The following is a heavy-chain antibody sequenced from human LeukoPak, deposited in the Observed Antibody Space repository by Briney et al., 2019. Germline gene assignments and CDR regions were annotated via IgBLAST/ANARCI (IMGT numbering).Heavy chain of an antibody. D-gene: IGHD3-9*01. CDR1: GFTFRSHW. CDR2: INADGSEK. CDR3: ARESRGYNILTGYYTQLDY. J-gene: IGHJ4*02. V-gene: IGHV3-7*01. Sequence: GGSLRLSCAASGFTFRSHWMSWVRQAPGKGLEWVANINADGSEKFYVDSMKGRLSISRDNAENSVSLQMSSLRGEDTAVYYCARESRGYNILTGYYTQLDYWGQGTRVTVSS.